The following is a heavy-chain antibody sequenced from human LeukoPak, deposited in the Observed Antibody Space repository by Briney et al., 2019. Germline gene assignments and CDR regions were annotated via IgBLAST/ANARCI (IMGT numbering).Heavy chain of an antibody. CDR3: ARDRVGYCSSTSCAAAGGWFDP. CDR2: INPNSGGT. D-gene: IGHD2-2*01. CDR1: GYTFTGYY. V-gene: IGHV1-2*02. J-gene: IGHJ5*02. Sequence: ASVKVSCKASGYTFTGYYMHWVRQAPGQGLEWMGWINPNSGGTNYAQKFQGRVTMTRDTSISTAYMELSRLRSDDTAVYYCARDRVGYCSSTSCAAAGGWFDPWGQGTLVTVSS.